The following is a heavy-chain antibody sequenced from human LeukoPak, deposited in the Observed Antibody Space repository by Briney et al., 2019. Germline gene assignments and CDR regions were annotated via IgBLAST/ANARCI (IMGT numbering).Heavy chain of an antibody. CDR2: IWYDGSNK. CDR3: ARDQRVGYFDY. Sequence: GGSLRLSCAASGFTFSSYGVHWVRQAPGKGLEWVAVIWYDGSNKYYADSVKGRFTISRDNSKNTLYLQMNSLRAEDTAVYYCARDQRVGYFDYWGQGTLVTVSS. V-gene: IGHV3-33*01. D-gene: IGHD3-10*01. CDR1: GFTFSSYG. J-gene: IGHJ4*02.